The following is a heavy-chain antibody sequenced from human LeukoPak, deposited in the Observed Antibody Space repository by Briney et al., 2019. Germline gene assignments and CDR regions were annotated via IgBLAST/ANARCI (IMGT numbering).Heavy chain of an antibody. D-gene: IGHD3-10*01. V-gene: IGHV4-34*01. CDR3: ARGGYYGSGNDFRFDP. CDR2: INHSGRT. J-gene: IGHJ5*02. CDR1: GGSFSGYY. Sequence: SETLSLTCAVYGGSFSGYYWSCIRQPPGKGLEWIGEINHSGRTNYNPSLKSRVTISVDTSKNQFSLKLKSVTAADTAVYYCARGGYYGSGNDFRFDPWGQGTLVTVSS.